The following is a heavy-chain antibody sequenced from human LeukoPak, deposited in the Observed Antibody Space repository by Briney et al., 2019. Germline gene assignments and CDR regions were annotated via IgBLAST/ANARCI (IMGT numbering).Heavy chain of an antibody. CDR1: GGTFSSYA. CDR3: ARESREYYFDY. Sequence: SVKVSCKASGGTFSSYAISWVRQAPGQGLEWMGGIIPIFGTANYAQKFQGRVTMTRDTSTRTVYMDLSSLRSEDTAVYYCARESREYYFDYWGQGTLVTVSS. J-gene: IGHJ4*02. CDR2: IIPIFGTA. V-gene: IGHV1-69*05.